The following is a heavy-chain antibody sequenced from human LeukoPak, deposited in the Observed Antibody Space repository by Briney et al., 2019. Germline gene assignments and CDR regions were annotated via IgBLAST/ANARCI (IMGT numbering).Heavy chain of an antibody. Sequence: PGGSLRLSCAASGFAFDDYTMHWVRQSPGKALEWVSLISRDGGTTYYADSVKGRFTVSRDNSKNSLFLQMNSLRSDDTAFYYCVIGEKDGTGWYYFQYWGHGALVTVSS. J-gene: IGHJ4*01. D-gene: IGHD6-19*01. V-gene: IGHV3-43*01. CDR3: VIGEKDGTGWYYFQY. CDR1: GFAFDDYT. CDR2: ISRDGGTT.